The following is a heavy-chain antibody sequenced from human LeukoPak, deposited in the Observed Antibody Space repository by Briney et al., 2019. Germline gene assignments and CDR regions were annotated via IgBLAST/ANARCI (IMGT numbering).Heavy chain of an antibody. CDR1: GGSISSGGSS. J-gene: IGHJ6*02. Sequence: SETLSLTCAVSGGSISSGGSSWSWIRQPPGTGLEWIGYIYHSGSTYYNPSLKSRVTISVDMSKKQFSLKLSSVTAADTAVYYCARGSSYYDFWSGQGMDVWGQGTTVTVSS. CDR2: IYHSGST. V-gene: IGHV4-30-2*01. CDR3: ARGSSYYDFWSGQGMDV. D-gene: IGHD3-3*01.